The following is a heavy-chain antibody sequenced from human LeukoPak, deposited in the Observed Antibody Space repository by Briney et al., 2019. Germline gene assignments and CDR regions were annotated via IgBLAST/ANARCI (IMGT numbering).Heavy chain of an antibody. CDR3: AENRRIFGRTLQRHYMDV. CDR2: MTYDGSKR. D-gene: IGHD3-3*01. V-gene: IGHV3-30*02. J-gene: IGHJ6*03. CDR1: GFTFSSYG. Sequence: GGSLRLSCVVSGFTFSSYGMHWVRQAPGKGLEWVAFMTYDGSKRPYADSVKGRFTISRDNSKNTLYLQMDGLRPEDTAVYYCAENRRIFGRTLQRHYMDVWGKGTTVAVSS.